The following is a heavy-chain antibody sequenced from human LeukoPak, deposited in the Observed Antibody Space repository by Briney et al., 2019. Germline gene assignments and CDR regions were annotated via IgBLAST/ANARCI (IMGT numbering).Heavy chain of an antibody. CDR2: IIPIFGTA. D-gene: IGHD5-24*01. V-gene: IGHV1-69*05. CDR1: GGTFSSYA. J-gene: IGHJ3*02. CDR3: ARIRDGYNDAYDI. Sequence: SVKVSCKASGGTFSSYAISWVRQAPGQGLEWMGGIIPIFGTANYAQKFQGRVTMTRDTSTSTVYMELSGLRSEDTALYYCARIRDGYNDAYDIWGQGTMVTVSS.